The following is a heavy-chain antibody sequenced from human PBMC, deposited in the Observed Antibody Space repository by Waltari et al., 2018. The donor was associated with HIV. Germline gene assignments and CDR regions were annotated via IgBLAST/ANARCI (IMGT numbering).Heavy chain of an antibody. CDR1: GFALSGYY. J-gene: IGHJ4*02. CDR3: ARDYCGAGTSWFFDY. Sequence: QVQLVESGGGLVKPGGSLRLSCEVSGFALSGYYMSWIRQAPGQGLEGIAYIRGKGMAVYYADCVKGRFTVSRDNADNKLHLQLTNLRAEDTALYYCARDYCGAGTSWFFDYWGQGALVIVSP. V-gene: IGHV3-11*01. D-gene: IGHD3-10*01. CDR2: IRGKGMAV.